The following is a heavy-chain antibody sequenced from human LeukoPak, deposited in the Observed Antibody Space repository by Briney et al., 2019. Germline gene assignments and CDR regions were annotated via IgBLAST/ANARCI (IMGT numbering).Heavy chain of an antibody. CDR2: ISGSGGST. Sequence: PGGSLRLSCAASGFTFSSYAMSWVRQAPGKGLEWVSAISGSGGSTYYADSVKGRFTISRDNPKNTLYLQMNSLRAEDTAVYYCAKYSSGWYGSDAFDFWGQGTMVTVSS. V-gene: IGHV3-23*01. CDR3: AKYSSGWYGSDAFDF. CDR1: GFTFSSYA. D-gene: IGHD6-19*01. J-gene: IGHJ3*01.